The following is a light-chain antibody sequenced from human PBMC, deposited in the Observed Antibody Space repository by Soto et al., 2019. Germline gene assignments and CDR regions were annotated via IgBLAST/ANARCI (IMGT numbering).Light chain of an antibody. CDR1: SSDVGGYDH. CDR2: EVT. V-gene: IGLV2-8*01. J-gene: IGLJ1*01. CDR3: SSDAGNYNYV. Sequence: QSALTQPPSASGSPGQSVTIPCTGTSSDVGGYDHVSWYQQHPGKAPKLMIYEVTKRPAGVPDRFSGSKSGNKASLTVSGLQAEDEADYYCSSDAGNYNYVFGTGTKLTVL.